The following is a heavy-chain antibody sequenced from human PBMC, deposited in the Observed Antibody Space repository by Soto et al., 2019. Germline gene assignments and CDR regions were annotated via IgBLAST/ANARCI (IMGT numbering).Heavy chain of an antibody. D-gene: IGHD2-2*01. J-gene: IGHJ5*02. CDR3: ETIFTSYQVFNYFDP. Sequence: NPSETLSLTCTVSGGSISSYYWSWIRQPPGKGLEWIGYIFYSGTINYNPSLKSRVTMSMDTSKNQFSLSLNSVTAADTAVYYCETIFTSYQVFNYFDPRGQGTLVTVYS. CDR2: IFYSGTI. V-gene: IGHV4-59*01. CDR1: GGSISSYY.